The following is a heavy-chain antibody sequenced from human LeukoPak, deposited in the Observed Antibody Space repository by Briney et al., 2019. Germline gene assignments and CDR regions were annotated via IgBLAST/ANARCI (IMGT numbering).Heavy chain of an antibody. D-gene: IGHD6-19*01. CDR1: GFTFSSYA. CDR3: AKGASGWYYFDY. V-gene: IGHV3-23*01. J-gene: IGHJ4*02. CDR2: ISGNGGST. Sequence: PGGSLRLSCAASGFTFSSYAMSWVRQAPGKGPEWVSAISGNGGSTYYADSVKGRFTISRDSSKNTLYLQMNSLRAEDTAVYYCAKGASGWYYFDYWGQGTLVTVSS.